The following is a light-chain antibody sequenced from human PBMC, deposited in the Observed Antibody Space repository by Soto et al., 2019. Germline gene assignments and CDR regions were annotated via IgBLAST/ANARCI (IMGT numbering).Light chain of an antibody. J-gene: IGKJ3*01. V-gene: IGKV3-11*01. Sequence: VLTRSPATLSLSPGERATLSCRASQSVTSYLAWYQQKPGQAPRLLIYAAFNRATGVPARFSGSGSGTDFTLTISSLEPGDFAAYYCQQRSNWPSTFGPGTKVDIK. CDR3: QQRSNWPST. CDR2: AAF. CDR1: QSVTSY.